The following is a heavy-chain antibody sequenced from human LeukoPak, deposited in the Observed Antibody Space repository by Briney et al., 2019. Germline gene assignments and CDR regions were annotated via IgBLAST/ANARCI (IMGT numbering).Heavy chain of an antibody. J-gene: IGHJ4*02. CDR1: GYTFTDYY. Sequence: ASVKISCKVSGYTFTDYYMHWVQQAPGKGLEWMGLVDPKDGETIYAEKFQGRVTITADTSTDTAYMALSSLRSEDTAVYYCATVTSAYDGSPFDYWCQGTLVTVSS. CDR2: VDPKDGET. D-gene: IGHD5-24*01. V-gene: IGHV1-69-2*01. CDR3: ATVTSAYDGSPFDY.